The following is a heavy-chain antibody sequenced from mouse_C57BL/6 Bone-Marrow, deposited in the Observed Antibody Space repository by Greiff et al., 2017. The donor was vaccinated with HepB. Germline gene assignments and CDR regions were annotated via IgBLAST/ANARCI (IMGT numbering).Heavy chain of an antibody. D-gene: IGHD6-1*01. CDR1: GYSITSYY. J-gene: IGHJ1*03. CDR2: ISYSGST. V-gene: IGHV3-8*01. CDR3: ARYQPPRYWYFDV. Sequence: EVQLVESGPGLAKPSQTLSLTCSVPGYSITSYYWNWIRKFPGNKLEYMGYISYSGSTYYNPSLKSRISITRDTSKNQYYLQLNSVTTEDTATYYCARYQPPRYWYFDVWGTGTTVTVSS.